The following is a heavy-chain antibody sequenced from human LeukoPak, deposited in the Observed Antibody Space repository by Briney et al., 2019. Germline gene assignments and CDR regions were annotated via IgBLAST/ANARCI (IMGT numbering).Heavy chain of an antibody. V-gene: IGHV1-69*13. CDR3: ARDSGSGYDRRAFDY. CDR2: IIPIFGTA. Sequence: SVKVSCKASGGTFSSYAISWVRQAPGQGLEWMGGIIPIFGTANYAQKFQGRVTITADESTSTAYMELSSLGSEDTAVYYCARDSGSGYDRRAFDYWGQGTLVTVSS. CDR1: GGTFSSYA. D-gene: IGHD5-12*01. J-gene: IGHJ4*02.